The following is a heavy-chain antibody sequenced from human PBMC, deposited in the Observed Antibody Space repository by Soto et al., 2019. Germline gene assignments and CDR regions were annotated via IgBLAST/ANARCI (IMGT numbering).Heavy chain of an antibody. CDR3: ARQEYYDSSGFLHGFDP. J-gene: IGHJ5*02. CDR1: CSSHSASNW. Sequence: LSLTCAVSCSSHSASNWWSWVRQPPGKGLEWIGEIYHSGSTSYNPSLKSRPTILVDKSKNHFSLTLTSVTAADTAVYYCARQEYYDSSGFLHGFDPWGQGTLVTVSS. CDR2: IYHSGST. V-gene: IGHV4-4*02. D-gene: IGHD3-22*01.